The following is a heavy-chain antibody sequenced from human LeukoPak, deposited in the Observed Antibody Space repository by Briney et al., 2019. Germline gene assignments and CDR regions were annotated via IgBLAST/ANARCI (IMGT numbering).Heavy chain of an antibody. V-gene: IGHV3-23*01. J-gene: IGHJ4*02. Sequence: PGGSLRLSCAASGFTSGIYAVSWVRQAPGKGLDWVSAFSGGGDSYYADSVKGRFTISRDNSKKILYLQMNSLRAEDTAVYYCGKEVERHFDLKYWGQGTLVTVSS. CDR3: GKEVERHFDLKY. CDR2: FSGGGDS. CDR1: GFTSGIYA.